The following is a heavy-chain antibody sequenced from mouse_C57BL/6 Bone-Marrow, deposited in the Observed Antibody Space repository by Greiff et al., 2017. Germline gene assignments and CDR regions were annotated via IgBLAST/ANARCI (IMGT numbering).Heavy chain of an antibody. D-gene: IGHD2-4*01. CDR2: IHPNSGST. Sequence: VKLQQPGAELVKPGASVKLSCKASGYTFTSYWMHWVKQRPGQGLEWIGMIHPNSGSTNYNEKFKSKATLTADKSSSTAYMELRSLTSEDSAVYFCARGGLRRDWYFDVWGTGTTVTVSS. CDR3: ARGGLRRDWYFDV. J-gene: IGHJ1*03. CDR1: GYTFTSYW. V-gene: IGHV1-64*01.